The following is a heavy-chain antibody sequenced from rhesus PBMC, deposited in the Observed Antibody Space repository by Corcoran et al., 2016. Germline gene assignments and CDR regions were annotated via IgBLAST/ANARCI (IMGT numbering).Heavy chain of an antibody. CDR1: AYTLTNYY. J-gene: IGHJ4*01. Sequence: QVQLVQSGAEIRQPGASVRLSCKTSAYTLTNYYMHLGRQVPGQGLEWIGLITPYSGNKVYAQNFQGRVTITTDTATSTGYLELSSLKSEDTAVYYCTREAVAGLSFDYWGQGVLVTVSS. CDR3: TREAVAGLSFDY. D-gene: IGHD6-37*01. V-gene: IGHV1-180*01. CDR2: ITPYSGNK.